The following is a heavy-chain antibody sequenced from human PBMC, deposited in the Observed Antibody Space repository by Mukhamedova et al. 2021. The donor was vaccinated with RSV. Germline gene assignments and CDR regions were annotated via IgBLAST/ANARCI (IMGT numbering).Heavy chain of an antibody. Sequence: NPSLKSRVTISVDTSKNQFSLKLSSVTAADTAVYYCARDLLYYGSGSSLDYWGHGTLVTVSS. CDR3: ARDLLYYGSGSSLDY. D-gene: IGHD3-10*01. V-gene: IGHV4-39*07. J-gene: IGHJ4*01.